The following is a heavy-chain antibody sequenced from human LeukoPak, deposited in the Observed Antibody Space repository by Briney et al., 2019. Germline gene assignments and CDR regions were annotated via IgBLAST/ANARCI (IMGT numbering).Heavy chain of an antibody. V-gene: IGHV3-48*04. D-gene: IGHD6-13*01. CDR1: GFTFSSYS. CDR3: AREVGQQLEFVY. Sequence: GGSLRLSCAASGFTFSSYSMNWVRQAPGKGLEWVSYISSSGSTIYYADSVKGRFTISRDNAKNSLYLQMNSLRAEDKAGYYWAREVGQQLEFVYWGRGTLVT. CDR2: ISSSGSTI. J-gene: IGHJ4*02.